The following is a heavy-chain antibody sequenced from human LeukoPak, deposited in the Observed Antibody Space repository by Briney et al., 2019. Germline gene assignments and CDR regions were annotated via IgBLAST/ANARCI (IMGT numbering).Heavy chain of an antibody. CDR2: ISYDGSNK. Sequence: GGPLRLSCAASGFTFSTHAMHGLRQAPGKGLDWVAVISYDGSNKYYADSVKGRFTISRDNSENTLYLQMNSLRAEDTAVYYCARVRYSGYDFQPSAEYFHHWGQGTLVTVSS. J-gene: IGHJ1*01. D-gene: IGHD5-12*01. V-gene: IGHV3-30*04. CDR3: ARVRYSGYDFQPSAEYFHH. CDR1: GFTFSTHA.